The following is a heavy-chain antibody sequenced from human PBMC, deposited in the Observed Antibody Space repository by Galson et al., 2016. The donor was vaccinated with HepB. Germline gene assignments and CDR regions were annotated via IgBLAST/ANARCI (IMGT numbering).Heavy chain of an antibody. D-gene: IGHD5-24*01. J-gene: IGHJ2*01. CDR1: GFIFRNHD. Sequence: SLRLSCAASGFIFRNHDIHWVRQATGKRLEWVSAVDIHGVPYYSDSVKARFTVSRENSKNSLYLEMNSLGAGDTAIYYCAREVGQLGYWYFDLWGRGSLVTVSS. CDR3: AREVGQLGYWYFDL. V-gene: IGHV3-13*05. CDR2: VDIHGVP.